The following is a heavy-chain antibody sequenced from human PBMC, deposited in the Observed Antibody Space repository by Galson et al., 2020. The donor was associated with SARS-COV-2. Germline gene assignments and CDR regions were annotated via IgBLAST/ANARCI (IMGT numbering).Heavy chain of an antibody. CDR1: GFTFSDYY. J-gene: IGHJ4*02. V-gene: IGHV3-11*01. Sequence: TGGSLRLSCAASGFTFSDYYMSWIRQAPGKGLEWVSYISSSGSTIYYADSVKGRFTISRDNAKNSLYLQMNSLRAEDTAVYYCAREDGLWFGELFGSFYYWGQGTLVTVSS. CDR3: AREDGLWFGELFGSFYY. CDR2: ISSSGSTI. D-gene: IGHD3-10*01.